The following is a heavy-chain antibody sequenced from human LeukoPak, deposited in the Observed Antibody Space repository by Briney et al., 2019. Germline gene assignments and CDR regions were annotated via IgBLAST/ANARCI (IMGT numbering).Heavy chain of an antibody. Sequence: GGSLRLSCAASGFTFSSYEMNWVRQAPGKGLEWVSYISSSGSTTYYADSVKGRFTISRDNAKNSLYLQMNSLRAEDTALYYCAKGRTADTAMVTLDYWGQGTLVTVSS. V-gene: IGHV3-48*03. J-gene: IGHJ4*02. D-gene: IGHD5-18*01. CDR2: ISSSGSTT. CDR1: GFTFSSYE. CDR3: AKGRTADTAMVTLDY.